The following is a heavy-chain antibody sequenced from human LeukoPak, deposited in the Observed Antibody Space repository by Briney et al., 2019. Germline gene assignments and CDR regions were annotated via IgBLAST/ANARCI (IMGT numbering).Heavy chain of an antibody. CDR2: ISGSGGST. CDR1: GFTFSSYA. V-gene: IGHV3-23*01. Sequence: PGGSLRLSCAASGFTFSSYAMSWVRQAPGKGLEWVSAISGSGGSTYYADSVKGRFTISRDNSKNTLYLQMNSLRAEDTAVYYCAKGENDFWSGYYTHLDHWGQGTLVTVSS. D-gene: IGHD3-3*01. J-gene: IGHJ4*02. CDR3: AKGENDFWSGYYTHLDH.